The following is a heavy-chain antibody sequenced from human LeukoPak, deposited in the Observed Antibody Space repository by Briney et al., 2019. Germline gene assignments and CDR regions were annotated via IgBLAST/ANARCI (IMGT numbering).Heavy chain of an antibody. CDR1: GGSFSGYY. CDR3: ARHPQVRGALRD. D-gene: IGHD3-10*01. J-gene: IGHJ4*02. V-gene: IGHV4-34*01. Sequence: SETLSLTCAVYGGSFSGYYWSWIRQPPGKGLEWIGEINHSGSTNYNPSLKSRVTISVDTSKNQFSLKLSSVTAADTAVYYCARHPQVRGALRDWGQGTLVTVSS. CDR2: INHSGST.